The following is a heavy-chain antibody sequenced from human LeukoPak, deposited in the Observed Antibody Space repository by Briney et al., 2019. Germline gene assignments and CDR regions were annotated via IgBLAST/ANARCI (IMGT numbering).Heavy chain of an antibody. D-gene: IGHD6-13*01. CDR3: ARGPGYSSSWCPVDY. J-gene: IGHJ4*02. CDR1: GYTFTGYY. Sequence: ASVKVSCKASGYTFTGYYMHWVRQAPGQGLEWTGWINPNSGGTNYAQKFQGRFTMTRDTSISTAYMELSRLRSDDTAVYYCARGPGYSSSWCPVDYWGQGTLVTVSS. V-gene: IGHV1-2*02. CDR2: INPNSGGT.